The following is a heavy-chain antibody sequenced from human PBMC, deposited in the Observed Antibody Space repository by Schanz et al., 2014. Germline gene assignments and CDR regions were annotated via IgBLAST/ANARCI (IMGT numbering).Heavy chain of an antibody. V-gene: IGHV1-69*08. CDR2: FIPILDVG. CDR3: AREVGLYDRGWFDP. D-gene: IGHD3-22*01. Sequence: QVQLVQSGAEVKKPGSSVKVSCKASGGTFSSYTISWVRQARGQGLEWVGRFIPILDVGNYAQQFQGRVTFTADKSTSTAYMELRNLRSEDTAVYYCAREVGLYDRGWFDPWGQGTLVTVSS. J-gene: IGHJ5*02. CDR1: GGTFSSYT.